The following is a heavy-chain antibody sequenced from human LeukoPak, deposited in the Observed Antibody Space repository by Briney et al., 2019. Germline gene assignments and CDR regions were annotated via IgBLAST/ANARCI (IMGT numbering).Heavy chain of an antibody. CDR3: ARRRDGLIDY. D-gene: IGHD5-24*01. V-gene: IGHV5-51*01. Sequence: GESLKISCKGSGYSFASYWIAWVRQMPGKGLEWMGIIYPGDSETRYSPSFQGQVTISADKSISTAYLQWSSLKDSDTAMYYCARRRDGLIDYWGQGTLVTVSS. J-gene: IGHJ4*02. CDR2: IYPGDSET. CDR1: GYSFASYW.